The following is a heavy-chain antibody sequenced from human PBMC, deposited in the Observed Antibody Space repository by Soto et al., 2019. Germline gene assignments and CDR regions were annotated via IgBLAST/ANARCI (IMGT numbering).Heavy chain of an antibody. CDR1: GGSISSSNW. CDR2: SYHTGSN. CDR3: ARHYGDYDLR. D-gene: IGHD4-17*01. V-gene: IGHV4-4*02. Sequence: QVQLPESGPGLVKPSGTLSLTCAVSGGSISSSNWWRWVRLPPGKGLAWIGESYHTGSNNYNPSLKSRVTISVDKSKNQCSLKLSSVTAADTAGYYCARHYGDYDLRCGQGTLVTVSS. J-gene: IGHJ4*02.